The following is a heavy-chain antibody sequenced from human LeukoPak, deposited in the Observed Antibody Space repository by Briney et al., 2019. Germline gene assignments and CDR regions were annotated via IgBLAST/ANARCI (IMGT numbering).Heavy chain of an antibody. CDR2: INHSGST. CDR1: GGSFSGYY. Sequence: PSETLSLTCAVYGGSFSGYYWSWIRQPPGKGLEWIGEINHSGSTNYNPSLKSRVTISVDTSKNQFSLKLSSVTAADTAVYYCASRRITIFGVVTQWGYWGQGTLVTVSS. V-gene: IGHV4-34*01. D-gene: IGHD3-3*01. CDR3: ASRRITIFGVVTQWGY. J-gene: IGHJ4*02.